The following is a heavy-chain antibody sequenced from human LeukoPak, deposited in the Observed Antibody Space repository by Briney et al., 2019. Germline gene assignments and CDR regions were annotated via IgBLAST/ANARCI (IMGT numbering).Heavy chain of an antibody. CDR3: ARGTTVTRVLFY. J-gene: IGHJ4*02. Sequence: SETLSLTCTVSGGSISSYYWSWIRQPPGKGLEWIGEINHSGSTNYNPSLKSRVTISVDTSKNQFSLKLSSVTAADTAVYYCARGTTVTRVLFYWGQGTLVTVSS. D-gene: IGHD4-17*01. V-gene: IGHV4-34*01. CDR2: INHSGST. CDR1: GGSISSYY.